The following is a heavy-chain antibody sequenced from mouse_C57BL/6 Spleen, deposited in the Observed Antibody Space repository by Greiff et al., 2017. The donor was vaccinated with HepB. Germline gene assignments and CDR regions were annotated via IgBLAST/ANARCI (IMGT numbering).Heavy chain of an antibody. D-gene: IGHD3-2*02. CDR1: GYAFSSYW. CDR2: IYPGDGDT. V-gene: IGHV1-80*01. Sequence: QVQLQQSGAELVKPGASVKISCKASGYAFSSYWMNWVKQRPGKGLEWIGQIYPGDGDTNYNGKFKGKATLTADKSSSTAYMQLSSLTSEDSAVYFCARPAPAQALYYAMDYWGQGTSVTVSS. CDR3: ARPAPAQALYYAMDY. J-gene: IGHJ4*01.